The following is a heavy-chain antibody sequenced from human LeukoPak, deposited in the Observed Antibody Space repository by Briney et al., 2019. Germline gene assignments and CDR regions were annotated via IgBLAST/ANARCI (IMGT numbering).Heavy chain of an antibody. CDR3: ARGLKGLDY. CDR2: MNPNSGNG. J-gene: IGHJ4*02. Sequence: ASVKVSCKASGYTFTSYDINWVRQATGQGLEWMGWMNPNSGNGGYAQKFQGRVSITRNTSISTAYVELSNLRSEDTAVYYCARGLKGLDYWGQGTLVTVSS. V-gene: IGHV1-8*01. CDR1: GYTFTSYD.